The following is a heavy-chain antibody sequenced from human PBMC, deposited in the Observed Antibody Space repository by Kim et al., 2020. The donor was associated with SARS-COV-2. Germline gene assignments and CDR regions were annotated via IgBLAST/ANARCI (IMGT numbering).Heavy chain of an antibody. Sequence: SVKVSCKASGGTFSSYAISWVRQAPGQGLEWMGGIIPIFGTANYAQKFQGRVTITADESTSTAYMELSSLRSEDTAVYYCARGDYYGSGSYNYWGQGTLVTVSS. D-gene: IGHD3-10*01. V-gene: IGHV1-69*13. CDR2: IIPIFGTA. CDR3: ARGDYYGSGSYNY. CDR1: GGTFSSYA. J-gene: IGHJ4*02.